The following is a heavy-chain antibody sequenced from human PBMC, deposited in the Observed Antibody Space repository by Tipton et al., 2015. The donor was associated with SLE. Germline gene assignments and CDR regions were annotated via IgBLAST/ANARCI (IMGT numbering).Heavy chain of an antibody. D-gene: IGHD6-6*01. CDR2: IYYSGST. J-gene: IGHJ4*02. CDR1: GGSISSSSYY. Sequence: TLSLTCTVSGGSISSSSYYWGWIRQPPGRGLEWIGSIYYSGSTYYNPSLKSRVTISVDTSKNQFSLKLSSVTAADTAVYYCASHGSSSGYFDYWGQGTLVTVSS. CDR3: ASHGSSSGYFDY. V-gene: IGHV4-39*01.